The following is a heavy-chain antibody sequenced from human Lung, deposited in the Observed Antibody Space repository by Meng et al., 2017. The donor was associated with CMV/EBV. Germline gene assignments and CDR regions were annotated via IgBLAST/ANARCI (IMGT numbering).Heavy chain of an antibody. Sequence: GGSLRLSCAASGFIFNAYGMHWVRQAPGKGLEWVAFIRYDGSNKNYADSVKGRFTISRDNSKNTVYLQLNSLRVDDSAVYYCAKDWGQLVNYFDYWGQGTXVTVSS. J-gene: IGHJ4*02. D-gene: IGHD6-6*01. V-gene: IGHV3-30*02. CDR1: GFIFNAYG. CDR2: IRYDGSNK. CDR3: AKDWGQLVNYFDY.